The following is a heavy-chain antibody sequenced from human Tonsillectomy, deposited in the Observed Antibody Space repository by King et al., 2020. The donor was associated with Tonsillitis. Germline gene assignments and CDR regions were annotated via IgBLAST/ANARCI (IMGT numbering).Heavy chain of an antibody. Sequence: QLQESGPGLVKPSQTLSLTCTVSGDSINNGAYYWNWIRQPPGKGLEWIGYIYYTGITYNNPSLRGRVIISVGTSESQFSLKLSSVTAADTAVYYCARGIYYYGSGRYYGPLDSWGQGTLVTVSS. V-gene: IGHV4-31*03. D-gene: IGHD3-10*01. CDR2: IYYTGIT. CDR3: ARGIYYYGSGRYYGPLDS. CDR1: GDSINNGAYY. J-gene: IGHJ4*02.